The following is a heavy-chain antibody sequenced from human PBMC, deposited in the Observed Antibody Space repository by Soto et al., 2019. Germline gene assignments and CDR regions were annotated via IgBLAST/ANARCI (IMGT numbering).Heavy chain of an antibody. CDR1: GGSFSGYY. V-gene: IGHV4-34*01. CDR3: ARKGGRLPYSPYYFDY. Sequence: SETLSLTCAVYGGSFSGYYWSWIRQPPGKGLEWIGEINHSGSTNYNPSLKSRVTISVDTSKNQFSLKLSSVTAADTAVYYCARKGGRLPYSPYYFDYWGQGTLVTVSS. CDR2: INHSGST. D-gene: IGHD2-15*01. J-gene: IGHJ4*02.